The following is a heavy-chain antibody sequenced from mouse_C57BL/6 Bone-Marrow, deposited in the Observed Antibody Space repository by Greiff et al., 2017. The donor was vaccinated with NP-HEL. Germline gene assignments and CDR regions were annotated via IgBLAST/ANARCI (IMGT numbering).Heavy chain of an antibody. D-gene: IGHD1-1*01. CDR1: GYTFTDYY. Sequence: VQLKDSGPELVKPGASVKISCKASGYTFTDYYMNWVKQSHGKSLEWIGDINPNNGGTSYNQKFKGKATLTVDKSSSTAYMELRSLTSEDSAVYYCARDYYGSSYSWYFDVWGTGTTVTVSS. V-gene: IGHV1-26*01. CDR3: ARDYYGSSYSWYFDV. CDR2: INPNNGGT. J-gene: IGHJ1*03.